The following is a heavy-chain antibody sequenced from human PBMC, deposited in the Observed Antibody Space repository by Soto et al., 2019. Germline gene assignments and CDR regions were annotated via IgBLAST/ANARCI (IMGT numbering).Heavy chain of an antibody. CDR2: ISYDGSNK. Sequence: QVQLVESGGGVVQPGRSLRLSCAASGFTFSSYGMHWVRQAPGKGLEWVAVISYDGSNKYYADSVKGRFTISRDNSKNPQYLQMNSLRAEDTAVYYCAKGNPWPLDYWGQGTLVTVSS. CDR1: GFTFSSYG. V-gene: IGHV3-30*18. CDR3: AKGNPWPLDY. D-gene: IGHD5-12*01. J-gene: IGHJ4*02.